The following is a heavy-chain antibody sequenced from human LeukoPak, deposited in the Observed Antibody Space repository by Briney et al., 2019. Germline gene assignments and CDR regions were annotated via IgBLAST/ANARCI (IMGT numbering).Heavy chain of an antibody. CDR2: INPSGGST. Sequence: GASVKVSCKASGYTFTSYYMHWVRQAPGQGLEWMGIINPSGGSTSYAQKFQGRVTMTRDTSTSTVYMELSSLRSEDTAVYYCAGDMDTAMPSNWFDPWGQGTLVTVSS. CDR3: AGDMDTAMPSNWFDP. CDR1: GYTFTSYY. J-gene: IGHJ5*02. V-gene: IGHV1-46*01. D-gene: IGHD5-18*01.